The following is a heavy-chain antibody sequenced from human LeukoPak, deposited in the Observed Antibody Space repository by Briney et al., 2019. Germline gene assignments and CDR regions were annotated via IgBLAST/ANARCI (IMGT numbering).Heavy chain of an antibody. CDR1: GYSISSGYY. V-gene: IGHV4-38-2*02. CDR2: IYHSGST. J-gene: IGHJ4*02. CDR3: ARRPRGAAAGRDY. D-gene: IGHD6-13*01. Sequence: SETLSLTCTVSGYSISSGYYWGWIRQPPGKGLEWIGSIYHSGSTYYNPSLKSRVTISVDTSKNQFSLKLSSVTAADTAVYYCARRPRGAAAGRDYWGQGTLVTVSS.